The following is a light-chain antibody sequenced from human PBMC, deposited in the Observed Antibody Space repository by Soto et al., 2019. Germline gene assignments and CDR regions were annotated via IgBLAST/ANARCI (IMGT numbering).Light chain of an antibody. CDR2: GNI. Sequence: QSALTQPPSVSGAPGQRVTISCTGSSSNIGAGYDVHWYQQLQGTAPKPIIYGNINRPSGVPDRFSGSRSGTSSSLAITGIQAEDEAYYYCQSGVSRLSGSGVVGNWTTVTVL. V-gene: IGLV1-40*01. CDR1: SSNIGAGYD. CDR3: QSGVSRLSGSGV. J-gene: IGLJ1*01.